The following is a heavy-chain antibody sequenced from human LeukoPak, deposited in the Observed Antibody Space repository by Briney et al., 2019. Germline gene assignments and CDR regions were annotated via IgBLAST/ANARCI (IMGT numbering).Heavy chain of an antibody. Sequence: SSETLSLTCTVSGGSISSYYWSWIRQPPGKGLEWIGYIYYSGSTNYNPSLKSRVTISVDTSKNQFSLKLSSVTAADTAVYYCARHLGSDYGDFYFDCWGQGTLVTVSS. CDR3: ARHLGSDYGDFYFDC. V-gene: IGHV4-59*08. J-gene: IGHJ4*02. D-gene: IGHD4-17*01. CDR1: GGSISSYY. CDR2: IYYSGST.